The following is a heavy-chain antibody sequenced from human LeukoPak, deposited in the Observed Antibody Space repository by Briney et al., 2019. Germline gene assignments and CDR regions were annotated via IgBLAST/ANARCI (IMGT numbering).Heavy chain of an antibody. J-gene: IGHJ4*02. CDR3: ARSMYANWEIYFDY. CDR1: GGSISSYY. V-gene: IGHV4-59*12. CDR2: IYYSGST. Sequence: SETLSLTCTVSGGSISSYYWSWIRQPPGKGLEWIGYIYYSGSTNYNPSLKSRVTISVDTSKNQFSLKLSSVTAADTAVYYCARSMYANWEIYFDYWGQGTLVTVSS. D-gene: IGHD2-8*01.